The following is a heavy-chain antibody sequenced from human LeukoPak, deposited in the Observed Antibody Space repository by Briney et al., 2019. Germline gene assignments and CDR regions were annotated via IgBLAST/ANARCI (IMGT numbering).Heavy chain of an antibody. D-gene: IGHD3-22*01. CDR1: GFTFSTYG. V-gene: IGHV3-30*18. CDR3: AKGYYDSSGYYDY. Sequence: GRSLRLSCAASGFTFSTYGMHWVRQAPGKGLEWVAVISHEGSNKYYGDPVKGRFTISRDNSKNTLYLQMNSLRAEDTAVYYCAKGYYDSSGYYDYWGQGTLVTVSS. J-gene: IGHJ4*02. CDR2: ISHEGSNK.